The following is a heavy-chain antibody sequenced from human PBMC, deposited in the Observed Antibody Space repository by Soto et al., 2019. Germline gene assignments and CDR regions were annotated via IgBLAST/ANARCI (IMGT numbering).Heavy chain of an antibody. D-gene: IGHD3-10*01. V-gene: IGHV1-69*01. J-gene: IGHJ6*02. Sequence: QVQLVQSGAEVKKPGSSVKVSCKASGGTFSSYAISWVRQAPGQGLEWRGGIIPILVTANYARKFQGRVRITADESKSTAYMELSSLRSEDTAVYYCARSRYRHSGSYYRGIYYYYGMDVWGQGTTVTVSS. CDR1: GGTFSSYA. CDR2: IIPILVTA. CDR3: ARSRYRHSGSYYRGIYYYYGMDV.